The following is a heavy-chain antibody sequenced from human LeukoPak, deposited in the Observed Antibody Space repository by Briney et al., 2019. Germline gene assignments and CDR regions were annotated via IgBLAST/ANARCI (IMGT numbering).Heavy chain of an antibody. CDR2: INHSGST. D-gene: IGHD3-10*01. Sequence: PSETLSLTCAVYGGSFSGYYWSWIRQPPGKGLEWIGEINHSGSTNYNPSLKSRVTISVDTSKNQFSLKLSSVTAADTAVYYCARRNTMVRGVNDYWGQGTLVTVSS. CDR1: GGSFSGYY. V-gene: IGHV4-34*01. J-gene: IGHJ4*02. CDR3: ARRNTMVRGVNDY.